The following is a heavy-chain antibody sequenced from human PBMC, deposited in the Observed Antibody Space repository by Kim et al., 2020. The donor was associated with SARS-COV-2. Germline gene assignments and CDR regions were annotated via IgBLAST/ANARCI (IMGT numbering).Heavy chain of an antibody. CDR1: GDSITSGSSY. CDR3: ARQGPSFYGSGTFYY. CDR2: AYYSGTT. J-gene: IGHJ4*02. D-gene: IGHD3-10*01. Sequence: SETLSLTCAITGDSITSGSSYWGWLRQPPGKGLEWIGNAYYSGTTYYNPSLKSRATISVDASRNQFSLNLKAVRDTDTAVYYCARQGPSFYGSGTFYYWGQRTLVTVSS. V-gene: IGHV4-39*01.